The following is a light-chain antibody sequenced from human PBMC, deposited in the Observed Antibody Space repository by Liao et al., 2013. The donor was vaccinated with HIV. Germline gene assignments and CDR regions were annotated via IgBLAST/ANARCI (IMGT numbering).Light chain of an antibody. CDR2: YDS. Sequence: SYELTQAPSVSVAPGKTAEISCGGNNIGSKSVHWYQQKPGQAPILVIYYDSDRPSGIPERFSGSSSGNTATLTISRVEAGDEADYYCHIWDGNSDHVVFGGGTKLTVL. J-gene: IGLJ2*01. CDR3: HIWDGNSDHVV. V-gene: IGLV3-21*04. CDR1: NIGSKS.